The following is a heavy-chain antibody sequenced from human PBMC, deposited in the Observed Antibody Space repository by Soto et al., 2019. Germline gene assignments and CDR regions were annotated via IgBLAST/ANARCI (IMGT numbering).Heavy chain of an antibody. J-gene: IGHJ4*02. CDR1: GGTFSSYT. CDR3: ARDPSAGDSACY. CDR2: IIPILGIA. Sequence: QVQLVQSGAEVKKPGSSVKVSCKASGGTFSSYTISWVRQAPGQGLEWTGRIIPILGIANYAQKFQGRVTITEDKSASTAYMELSSLRSEDTAVYYCARDPSAGDSACYWGQGTLVNVSS. V-gene: IGHV1-69*08. D-gene: IGHD2-21*01.